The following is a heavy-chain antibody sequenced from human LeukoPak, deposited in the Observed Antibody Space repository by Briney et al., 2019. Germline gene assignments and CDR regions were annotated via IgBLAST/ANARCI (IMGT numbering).Heavy chain of an antibody. Sequence: GGSLRLSCAASGFTFSSYWMSWVRQAPGKGLEWVANIKQDGSERYYVDSVKGRFTISRDDAKNSLYLQMNSLRAEDTAVYYCASPKTPSGSYGDFDYWGQGTLVTVSS. CDR2: IKQDGSER. V-gene: IGHV3-7*03. J-gene: IGHJ4*02. CDR1: GFTFSSYW. CDR3: ASPKTPSGSYGDFDY. D-gene: IGHD1-26*01.